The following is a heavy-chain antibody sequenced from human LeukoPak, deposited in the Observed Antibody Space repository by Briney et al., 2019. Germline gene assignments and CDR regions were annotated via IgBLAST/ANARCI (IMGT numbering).Heavy chain of an antibody. CDR1: GFTFTSSA. D-gene: IGHD1-1*01. CDR2: IVVGSGNT. J-gene: IGHJ3*02. Sequence: GTSVKVSCKASGFTFTSSAVQWVRQARGQRLEWIGWIVVGSGNTNYAQKFQEGVTITRDMSTSTAYMELSSLRSEDTAVYYCAAVGGPRTAGTTRSDAFDIWGQGTMVTVSS. CDR3: AAVGGPRTAGTTRSDAFDI. V-gene: IGHV1-58*01.